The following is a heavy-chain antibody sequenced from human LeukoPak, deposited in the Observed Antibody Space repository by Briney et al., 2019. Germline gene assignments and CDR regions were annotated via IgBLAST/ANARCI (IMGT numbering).Heavy chain of an antibody. CDR1: VGSISSSSYY. D-gene: IGHD5-12*01. V-gene: IGHV4-39*01. CDR3: ARHSRSGSGGYENAFDI. CDR2: IYSGGST. Sequence: PSETLSVTCTVSVGSISSSSYYWDWIRQSPGKGLEWIGNIYSGGSTYYTPSLKSRVTISVDTSKNQFSLKLSSVTAADTAIYFCARHSRSGSGGYENAFDIWGQGTMVTVSS. J-gene: IGHJ3*02.